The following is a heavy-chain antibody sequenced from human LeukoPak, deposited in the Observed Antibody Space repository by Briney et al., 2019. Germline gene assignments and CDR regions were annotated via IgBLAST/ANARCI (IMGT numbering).Heavy chain of an antibody. CDR2: ISWNSGSI. D-gene: IGHD6-19*01. CDR1: GFTFDDYA. J-gene: IGHJ4*02. V-gene: IGHV3-9*01. Sequence: GESLRLSCAASGFTFDDYAMHWVRQAPGKGLEWVSGISWNSGSIGYADSVKGRFTISRDNAKNSLYLQMNSLRAEDTALYYCAKSSREDSSGWFDYWGQGTLVTVSS. CDR3: AKSSREDSSGWFDY.